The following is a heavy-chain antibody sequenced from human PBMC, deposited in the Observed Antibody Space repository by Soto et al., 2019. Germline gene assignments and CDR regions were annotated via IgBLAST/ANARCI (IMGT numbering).Heavy chain of an antibody. V-gene: IGHV1-18*01. J-gene: IGHJ5*02. Sequence: ASVKVSCKASGYTFTNYGITWVRQAPGEGLEWMGWISAYNGHTNYAQKVQGRVTMTTDTSTSTAYMELRSLTSDDTAVFYCARSTPAAGTSWLDTWGQGTLVTVSS. CDR2: ISAYNGHT. CDR1: GYTFTNYG. D-gene: IGHD6-13*01. CDR3: ARSTPAAGTSWLDT.